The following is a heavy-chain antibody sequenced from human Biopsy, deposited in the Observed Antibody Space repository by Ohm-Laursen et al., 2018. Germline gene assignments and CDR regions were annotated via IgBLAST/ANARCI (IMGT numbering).Heavy chain of an antibody. CDR3: ARGMRSSGWPYFDS. Sequence: GTLSLTCTVSGDSVRSGSFYWTWIRQPPGQGLEYIGHIYDRGSTANYNPSLESRVTMSVDMPKNQFSLKLSSVTAADTAIYYCARGMRSSGWPYFDSWGQGTLVTVSS. CDR1: GDSVRSGSFY. CDR2: IYDRGST. D-gene: IGHD6-19*01. V-gene: IGHV4-61*01. J-gene: IGHJ4*02.